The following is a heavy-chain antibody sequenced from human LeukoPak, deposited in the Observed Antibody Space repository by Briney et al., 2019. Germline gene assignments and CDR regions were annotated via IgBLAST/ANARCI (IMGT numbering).Heavy chain of an antibody. CDR3: ARSSYSSSWPH. CDR1: GGSFSGYY. V-gene: IGHV4-34*01. Sequence: PSETLSLTCAVYGGSFSGYYWSWIRQPPGKGLEWIGSIYYSGSTYYNPSLKSRVTISVDTSKNQFSLKLSSVTAADTAVYYCARSSYSSSWPHWGQGTLVTVSS. CDR2: IYYSGST. D-gene: IGHD6-13*01. J-gene: IGHJ4*02.